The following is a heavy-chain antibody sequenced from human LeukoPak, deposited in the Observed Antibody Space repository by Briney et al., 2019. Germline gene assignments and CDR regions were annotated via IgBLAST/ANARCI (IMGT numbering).Heavy chain of an antibody. Sequence: PSETLSLTCTVSGGSLSSYYWSWIRQPPGKGLEWIGYIYYSGSTNYNPSLKSRVSISVDTSKKQFSLKLSSVTAADTAVYYCARHFWQNYDAFDIWGQGTMVTVSS. CDR2: IYYSGST. J-gene: IGHJ3*02. CDR3: ARHFWQNYDAFDI. CDR1: GGSLSSYY. V-gene: IGHV4-59*08. D-gene: IGHD3-3*01.